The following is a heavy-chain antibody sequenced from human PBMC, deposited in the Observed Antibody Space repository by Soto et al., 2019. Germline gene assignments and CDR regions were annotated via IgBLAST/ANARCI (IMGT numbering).Heavy chain of an antibody. CDR2: IYYSGST. D-gene: IGHD6-25*01. J-gene: IGHJ6*02. V-gene: IGHV4-39*01. CDR1: GGSVSSGSYY. Sequence: SETLSLTCTVSGGSVSSGSYYWGWIRQPPGKGLEWIGSIYYSGSTYYNPSLKSRVTISVDTSKNQFSLKLSSVTAADTAVYYCARPNADYYYYGMDVWGQGTTVTVSS. CDR3: ARPNADYYYYGMDV.